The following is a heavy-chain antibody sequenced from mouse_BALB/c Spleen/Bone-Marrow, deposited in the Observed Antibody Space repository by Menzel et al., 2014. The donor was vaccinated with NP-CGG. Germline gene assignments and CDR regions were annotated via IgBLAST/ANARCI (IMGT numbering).Heavy chain of an antibody. D-gene: IGHD1-1*01. Sequence: EVHLQHSGPELEKPGASVKISCKASGYSFTGYNMNWVKQSDGRSLEWIGNIDPYYGGTSYNQKFRGKATLTVDKSSSTAYMQLTSLTSEDSAVYYCARNHFGSNSLGYWGQGTLVTVSA. CDR2: IDPYYGGT. CDR3: ARNHFGSNSLGY. J-gene: IGHJ3*01. V-gene: IGHV1S135*01. CDR1: GYSFTGYN.